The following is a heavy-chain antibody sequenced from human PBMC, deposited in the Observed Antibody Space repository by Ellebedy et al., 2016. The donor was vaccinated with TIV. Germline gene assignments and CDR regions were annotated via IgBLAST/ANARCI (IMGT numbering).Heavy chain of an antibody. CDR1: GYSFTTYW. CDR3: ARHMNTAMTNDH. D-gene: IGHD5-18*01. Sequence: GESLKISCTGSGYSFTTYWISWVRQMPGKGLEWMGRIDPSDSYIKYSPSFQCHVTISVDKSISTAYLQWSSLKASDTAMYYCARHMNTAMTNDHWGQGTLVTVSS. CDR2: IDPSDSYI. V-gene: IGHV5-10-1*01. J-gene: IGHJ4*02.